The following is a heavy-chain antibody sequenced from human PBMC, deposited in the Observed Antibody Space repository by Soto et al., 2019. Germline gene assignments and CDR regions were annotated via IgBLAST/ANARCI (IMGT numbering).Heavy chain of an antibody. J-gene: IGHJ5*02. CDR3: ARSTGRSRWYEYQWFDP. CDR1: GYSFASYL. D-gene: IGHD6-13*01. V-gene: IGHV5-51*01. CDR2: IYPGDSDT. Sequence: LKISFKGSGYSFASYLIGWVRQMPGKGLEWMAIIYPGDSDTRYSPFFQGQVTIAVDKSISTAYPHWSSLKASDSAVYYCARSTGRSRWYEYQWFDPWGQGTLVTASS.